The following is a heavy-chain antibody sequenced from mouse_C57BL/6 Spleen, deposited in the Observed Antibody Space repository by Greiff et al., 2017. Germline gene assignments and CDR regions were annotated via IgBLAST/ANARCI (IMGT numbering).Heavy chain of an antibody. J-gene: IGHJ1*03. D-gene: IGHD2-4*01. V-gene: IGHV5-6*01. CDR3: ASLYDYDWYFDV. CDR2: ISSGGSYT. CDR1: GFTFSSYG. Sequence: EVKVVESGGDLVKPGGSLKLSCAASGFTFSSYGMSWVRQTPDKRLEWVATISSGGSYTYYPDSVKGRFTISRDNAKNTLYLQMCSLKSEDTAMYYCASLYDYDWYFDVWGTGTTVTVSS.